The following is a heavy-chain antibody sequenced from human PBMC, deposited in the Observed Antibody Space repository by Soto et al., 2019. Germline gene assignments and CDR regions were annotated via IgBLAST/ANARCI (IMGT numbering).Heavy chain of an antibody. CDR2: VNPSGGST. CDR3: AREENCSDGICYSEYFKR. J-gene: IGHJ1*01. Sequence: ASVKVSCKASGYIFTAYSMHWVRRAPGQGLEWMGVVNPSGGSTNYAQKFQGRITLTRDTSRNTVYMDLSSLTSEDTAVYYCAREENCSDGICYSEYFKRWGQGTMVTVYS. V-gene: IGHV1-46*01. D-gene: IGHD2-15*01. CDR1: GYIFTAYS.